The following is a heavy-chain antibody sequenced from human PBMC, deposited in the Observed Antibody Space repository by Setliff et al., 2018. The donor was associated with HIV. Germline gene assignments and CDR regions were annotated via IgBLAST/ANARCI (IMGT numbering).Heavy chain of an antibody. Sequence: GSLRLSCAASGFTVSSNFMNWVRQAPGKGLEWISYISSSGNTIYYADSVKGRFTISRDNAKNSLYLQMSSLRAEDTAIYYCARSEKYCSSVSCFRGCYGMDVWGHGATVTVSS. J-gene: IGHJ6*02. CDR1: GFTVSSNF. D-gene: IGHD2-2*01. CDR3: ARSEKYCSSVSCFRGCYGMDV. V-gene: IGHV3-48*04. CDR2: ISSSGNTI.